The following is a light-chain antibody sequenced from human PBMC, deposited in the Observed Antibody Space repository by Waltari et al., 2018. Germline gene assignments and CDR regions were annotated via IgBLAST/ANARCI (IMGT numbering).Light chain of an antibody. CDR3: QQYKTYWS. CDR1: QSINNW. J-gene: IGKJ2*01. CDR2: KAS. V-gene: IGKV1-5*03. Sequence: DIQMTQSPSTLSAYVGDRVSITCRASQSINNWLSWYQHKPGKAPNLLIYKASSLESGVPSRFSGSGFGTEFTLTISSLQPDDVATYYCQQYKTYWSFGQGTKLEIK.